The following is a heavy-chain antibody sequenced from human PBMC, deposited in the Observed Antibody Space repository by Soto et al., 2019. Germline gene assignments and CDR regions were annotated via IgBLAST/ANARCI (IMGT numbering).Heavy chain of an antibody. Sequence: QVQLVESGGGLVKPGGSLRLSCAASGFTFSDYYMSWIRQAPGKGLEWVSYISNSGGSTNYADSVKGRFTVSRENAKNSLYLQMNNLRADDTAVYYCATGAAYGNYRFNYWGQGALVTVSS. D-gene: IGHD4-17*01. CDR2: ISNSGGST. CDR1: GFTFSDYY. V-gene: IGHV3-11*06. J-gene: IGHJ4*02. CDR3: ATGAAYGNYRFNY.